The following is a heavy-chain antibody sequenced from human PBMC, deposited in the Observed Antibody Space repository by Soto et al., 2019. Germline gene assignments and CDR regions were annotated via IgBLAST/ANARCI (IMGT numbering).Heavy chain of an antibody. Sequence: GGSLRLSCAASGFTFSSYAMHWVRQAPGKGLEWVAVISYDGSNKYYADSVKGRFTISRDNSKNTLYLQMNSLRAEDTAVYYCARVSWNYDFDYWGQGTLVTVSS. CDR3: ARVSWNYDFDY. D-gene: IGHD1-7*01. J-gene: IGHJ4*02. V-gene: IGHV3-30-3*01. CDR2: ISYDGSNK. CDR1: GFTFSSYA.